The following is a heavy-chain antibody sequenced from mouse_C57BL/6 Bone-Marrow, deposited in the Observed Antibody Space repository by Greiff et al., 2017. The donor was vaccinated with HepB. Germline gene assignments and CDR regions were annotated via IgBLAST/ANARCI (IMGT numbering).Heavy chain of an antibody. CDR2: IWSGGST. V-gene: IGHV2-2*01. Sequence: VQLQQSGPGLVQPSQRLSITCTVSGFSLTSYGVHWVRQSPGKGLEWLGVIWSGGSTDYNAAFISRLSISKDNAKSQVFFKMNSLQADDTTIYYCARKENYDYDVGAMDYWGQGTSVTVSS. J-gene: IGHJ4*01. CDR1: GFSLTSYG. CDR3: ARKENYDYDVGAMDY. D-gene: IGHD2-4*01.